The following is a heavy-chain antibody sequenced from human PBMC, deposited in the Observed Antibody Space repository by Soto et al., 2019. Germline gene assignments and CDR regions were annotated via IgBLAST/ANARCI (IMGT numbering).Heavy chain of an antibody. J-gene: IGHJ4*02. CDR1: GFTFSSYG. V-gene: IGHV3-33*01. CDR3: AREGVSMVRGVTSYYFEY. Sequence: GGSLRLSCAASGFTFSSYGMHWVRQAPGKGLEWVAVIWYDGSNKYYADSVKGRFTISRDNSKNTLYLQMNSLRAEDTAVYYCAREGVSMVRGVTSYYFEYWGQGTLVTVSS. CDR2: IWYDGSNK. D-gene: IGHD3-10*01.